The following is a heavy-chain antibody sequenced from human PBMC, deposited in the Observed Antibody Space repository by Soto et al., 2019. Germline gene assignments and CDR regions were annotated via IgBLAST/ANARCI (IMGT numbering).Heavy chain of an antibody. CDR1: GYTFTSYA. V-gene: IGHV1-3*01. CDR2: INAGNGNT. Sequence: QVQLVQSGAEVKKPGASVKVSCKASGYTFTSYAMHWVRQAPGQRLEWMGWINAGNGNTKYSQKFQGRVTITRDTSASTAYMELSSLRSEDKAVYYCASSALYSNSSYFDYWGQGTLVTVSS. J-gene: IGHJ4*02. CDR3: ASSALYSNSSYFDY. D-gene: IGHD6-6*01.